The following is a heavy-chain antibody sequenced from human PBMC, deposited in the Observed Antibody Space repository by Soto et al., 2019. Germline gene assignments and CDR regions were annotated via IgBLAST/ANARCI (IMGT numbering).Heavy chain of an antibody. Sequence: GGSLRLSCAASGFTFSSYGMHWVRQAPGKGLEWVAVIWYDGSNKYYADSVKGRFTISRDNSKNTLYLQMNSLRAEDTAVYYCARDSSSGWYETFFDYWGQGTLVTVSS. CDR2: IWYDGSNK. V-gene: IGHV3-33*01. D-gene: IGHD6-19*01. J-gene: IGHJ4*02. CDR1: GFTFSSYG. CDR3: ARDSSSGWYETFFDY.